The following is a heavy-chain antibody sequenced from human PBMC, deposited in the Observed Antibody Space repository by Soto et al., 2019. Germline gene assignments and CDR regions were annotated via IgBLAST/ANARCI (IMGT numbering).Heavy chain of an antibody. CDR1: GFIFSSYD. V-gene: IGHV3-13*01. D-gene: IGHD6-19*01. CDR3: ARGAYNSGWYNLDYFYGLDV. Sequence: PGGSLRLSCAASGFIFSSYDMHWVRQATGKGLDWVSAIGTAGDTYYPGSVKGRFTISRENAKNSFYLQMNSLRAGDTAIYYCARGAYNSGWYNLDYFYGLDVWGQGTTVTVSS. J-gene: IGHJ6*02. CDR2: IGTAGDT.